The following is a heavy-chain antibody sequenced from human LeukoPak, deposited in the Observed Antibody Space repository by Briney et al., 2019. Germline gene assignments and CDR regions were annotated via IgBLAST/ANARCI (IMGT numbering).Heavy chain of an antibody. CDR1: GGSISSGGYY. V-gene: IGHV4-31*03. CDR2: IYYSGST. J-gene: IGHJ6*02. CDR3: ARDRDWYGMDV. D-gene: IGHD3/OR15-3a*01. Sequence: SETLSLTCTVSGGSISSGGYYWSWIRQHPGKGLEWIGYIYYSGSTYYNPSLQSRFTITVDTSKNQFSLKLSSVTAADTAVYYCARDRDWYGMDVWGQGTTVTVSS.